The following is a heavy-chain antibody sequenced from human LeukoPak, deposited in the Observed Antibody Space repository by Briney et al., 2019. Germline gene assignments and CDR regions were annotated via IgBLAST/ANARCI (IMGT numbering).Heavy chain of an antibody. J-gene: IGHJ4*02. V-gene: IGHV1-18*01. CDR3: ARVGVSHYDYVWGSYRLSPPNHVDFDY. CDR1: GYTFTSYG. CDR2: ISAYNGNT. D-gene: IGHD3-16*02. Sequence: ASVKVSCKASGYTFTSYGISWVRQAPGQGLEWMGWISAYNGNTNYAQKLQGRVTMTIDTSTSTAYMELRSLRSDDTAVYYCARVGVSHYDYVWGSYRLSPPNHVDFDYWGQGTLVTVSS.